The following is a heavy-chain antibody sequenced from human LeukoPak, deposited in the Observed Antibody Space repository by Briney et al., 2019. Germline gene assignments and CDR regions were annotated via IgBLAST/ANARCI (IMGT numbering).Heavy chain of an antibody. J-gene: IGHJ5*02. CDR2: INAGNGNT. Sequence: GASVKVSCKASGYTFTSYAMHWVRQASGQRLEWMGWINAGNGNTKYSQKFQGRVTITRDTSASTAYMELSSLRSEDTAVYYCARIGITMVRGVMNWFDPWGQGTLVTVSS. V-gene: IGHV1-3*01. CDR3: ARIGITMVRGVMNWFDP. D-gene: IGHD3-10*01. CDR1: GYTFTSYA.